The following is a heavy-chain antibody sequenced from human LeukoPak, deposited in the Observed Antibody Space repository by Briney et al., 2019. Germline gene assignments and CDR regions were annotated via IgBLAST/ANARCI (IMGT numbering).Heavy chain of an antibody. CDR3: AREGYVDTTMVRVSGFDY. D-gene: IGHD5-18*01. CDR1: GGSFNGHY. V-gene: IGHV4-34*01. CDR2: IYYSGST. J-gene: IGHJ4*02. Sequence: SETLSLTCAVSGGSFNGHYWNWIRQPPGKGLEWIGSIYYSGSTYYNPSLKSRVTISVDTSKSQFSLKLSSVTAADTAVYYCAREGYVDTTMVRVSGFDYWGQGTLVTVSS.